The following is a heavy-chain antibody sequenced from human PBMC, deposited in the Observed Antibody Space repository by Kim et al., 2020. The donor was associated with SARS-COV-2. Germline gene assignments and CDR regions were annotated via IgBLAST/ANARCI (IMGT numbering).Heavy chain of an antibody. CDR3: ARDTYCSSTSCYGGFDY. Sequence: SVKVSCKASGGTFSSYAISWVRQAPGQGLEWMGGIIPIFGTANYAQKFQGRVTITADESTSTAYMELSSLRSEDTAVYYCARDTYCSSTSCYGGFDYWGQGTLVTVS. V-gene: IGHV1-69*13. D-gene: IGHD2-2*01. CDR1: GGTFSSYA. CDR2: IIPIFGTA. J-gene: IGHJ4*02.